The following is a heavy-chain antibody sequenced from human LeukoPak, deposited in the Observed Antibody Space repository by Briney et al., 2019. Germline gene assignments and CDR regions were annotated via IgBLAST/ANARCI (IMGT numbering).Heavy chain of an antibody. CDR3: VRGHSSGRTAYHFDY. J-gene: IGHJ4*02. D-gene: IGHD3/OR15-3a*01. CDR1: DGPISSSDYY. CDR2: ILYSGGT. Sequence: SETLSLTCSVSDGPISSSDYYWAWIRQPPGEGLEYIGNILYSGGTFYNPSLKSRVIISADTPKNQFSLGLRSVTAADTAVYFCVRGHSSGRTAYHFDYWGQGSLVTVSS. V-gene: IGHV4-39*07.